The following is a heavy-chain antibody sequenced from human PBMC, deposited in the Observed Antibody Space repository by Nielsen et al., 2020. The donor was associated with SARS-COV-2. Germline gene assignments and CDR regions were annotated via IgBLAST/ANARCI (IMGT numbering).Heavy chain of an antibody. D-gene: IGHD1-26*01. J-gene: IGHJ6*03. Sequence: GGSLRLSCAASGFRFTSYSMNWVRQAPGKGLEWVSATSGGGGTTYYADSVKGRFTISSDNSRNTLYLQMDSLRGEDTAVYYCTKGAGDYVFYYMDVWGKGTTVTVSS. CDR2: TSGGGGTT. CDR1: GFRFTSYS. V-gene: IGHV3-23*01. CDR3: TKGAGDYVFYYMDV.